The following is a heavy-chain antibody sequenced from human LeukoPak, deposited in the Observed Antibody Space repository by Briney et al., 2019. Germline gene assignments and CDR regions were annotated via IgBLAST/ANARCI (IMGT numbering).Heavy chain of an antibody. CDR3: ARLVFLMKGGSYECGAFDI. D-gene: IGHD1-26*01. Sequence: SETLSLTCAVYGGSFSGYYWSWIRQPPGKGLEWIGEINHSGSTNYNPSLKSRVTISVDTSKNQFSLKLSSVTAADTAVYYCARLVFLMKGGSYECGAFDIWGQGTMVTVSS. V-gene: IGHV4-34*01. CDR1: GGSFSGYY. J-gene: IGHJ3*02. CDR2: INHSGST.